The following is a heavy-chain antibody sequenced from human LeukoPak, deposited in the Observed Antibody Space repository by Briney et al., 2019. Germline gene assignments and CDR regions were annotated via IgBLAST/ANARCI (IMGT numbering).Heavy chain of an antibody. CDR2: ISYHGTKK. CDR3: ARDRGSYFYYFDY. D-gene: IGHD1-26*01. CDR1: GFTFSSCA. J-gene: IGHJ4*02. Sequence: GGSLRLSCAASGFTFSSCAMHWVRRAPGKGLEWVAVISYHGTKKYYADSVKGRFTISRDNSKNTLYLQMNSLRAEDTAVYYCARDRGSYFYYFDYWGQGTLVTVSS. V-gene: IGHV3-30-3*01.